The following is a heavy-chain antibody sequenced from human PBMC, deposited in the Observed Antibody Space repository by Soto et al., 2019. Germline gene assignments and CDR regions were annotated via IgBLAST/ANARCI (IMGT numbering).Heavy chain of an antibody. CDR1: GFTFSSYA. J-gene: IGHJ6*02. D-gene: IGHD3-3*01. V-gene: IGHV3-23*01. CDR2: ISGIGGST. Sequence: PGGSLRRSCAASGFTFSSYAMSWVRQAPGKGLECVSAISGIGGSTYYADSVKGRFTISRDNSKNTLYLQMNSLRAEDTAVYYCAKSTPRYYDFWGGSSYYYGMDVWGQGTTVTVSS. CDR3: AKSTPRYYDFWGGSSYYYGMDV.